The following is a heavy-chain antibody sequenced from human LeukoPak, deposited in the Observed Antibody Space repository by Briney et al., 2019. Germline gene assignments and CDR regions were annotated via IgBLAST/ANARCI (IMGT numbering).Heavy chain of an antibody. J-gene: IGHJ3*02. V-gene: IGHV4-34*01. Sequence: PSETLSLTCAVYGGSFSGYYWSWIRQPPGKGLVWIGEINHSGSTNYNPSLKSRVTISVDTSKNQFSLKLSSVTAADTAVYYCARKQRIQLWSDAFDIWGQGTMVIVSS. D-gene: IGHD5-18*01. CDR1: GGSFSGYY. CDR3: ARKQRIQLWSDAFDI. CDR2: INHSGST.